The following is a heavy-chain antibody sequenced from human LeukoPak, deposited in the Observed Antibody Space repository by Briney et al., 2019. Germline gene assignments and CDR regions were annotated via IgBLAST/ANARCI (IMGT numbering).Heavy chain of an antibody. CDR1: GFTFDNYW. CDR2: IKQHGSET. J-gene: IGHJ4*02. CDR3: ASRQWNYYDSSGYSLMDY. D-gene: IGHD3-22*01. V-gene: IGHV3-7*01. Sequence: GGSLRLSCAASGFTFDNYWMSWFRQAPGKGLEWVANIKQHGSETHYVDSVKGRFTISRDNAKNSLYLQMNSLRAEDTAVYYCASRQWNYYDSSGYSLMDYWGQGTLVTVSS.